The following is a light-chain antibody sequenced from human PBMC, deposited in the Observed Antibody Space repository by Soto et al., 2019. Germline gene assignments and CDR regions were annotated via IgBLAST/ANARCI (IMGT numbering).Light chain of an antibody. CDR3: QQYGDSRYT. J-gene: IGKJ2*01. Sequence: ETVLTQSPGTLSLSPGDRATLSCRASQSVSSNYLAWYQQIPGQAPRLLMYGVTNRATGSPDRFSGSGSGTDFTLTISRLEPEDFAVYYCQQYGDSRYTFGQGTKLEIK. CDR2: GVT. V-gene: IGKV3-20*01. CDR1: QSVSSNY.